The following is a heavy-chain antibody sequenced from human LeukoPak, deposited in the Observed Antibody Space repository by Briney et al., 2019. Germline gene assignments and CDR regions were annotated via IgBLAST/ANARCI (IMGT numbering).Heavy chain of an antibody. D-gene: IGHD1-26*01. Sequence: GGSLRLSCAASGFTFSSYGMHWVRQAPGKGLEWVAVISYNGSNKYYADSVKGRFTISRDNSKNTLYLQMNSLRAEDTAVYYCAKDHIVVVIPVGSGSYYRGQGFDPWGQGTLVTVSS. CDR1: GFTFSSYG. J-gene: IGHJ5*02. CDR2: ISYNGSNK. CDR3: AKDHIVVVIPVGSGSYYRGQGFDP. V-gene: IGHV3-30*18.